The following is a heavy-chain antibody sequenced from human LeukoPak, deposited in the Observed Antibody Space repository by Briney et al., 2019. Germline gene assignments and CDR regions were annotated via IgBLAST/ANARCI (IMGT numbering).Heavy chain of an antibody. CDR2: ISGSGGST. J-gene: IGHJ4*02. Sequence: GGSLRLSCAASGFTFSSYGMSWVRQAPGEGLEWVSAISGSGGSTYYADSVKGQFTISRDNSKNTLYLQMNSLRAEDTAVYYCAKGVSTVGRQYYFDYWGQGTLVTVSS. CDR3: AKGVSTVGRQYYFDY. V-gene: IGHV3-23*01. D-gene: IGHD4-11*01. CDR1: GFTFSSYG.